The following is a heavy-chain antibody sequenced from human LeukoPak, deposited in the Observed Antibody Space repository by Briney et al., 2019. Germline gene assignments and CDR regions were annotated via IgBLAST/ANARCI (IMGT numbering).Heavy chain of an antibody. CDR1: GGSISSGDYY. V-gene: IGHV4-30-4*01. J-gene: IGHJ4*02. D-gene: IGHD3-10*01. CDR2: IYYSGST. Sequence: SETLSLTCTVSGGSISSGDYYWGWIRQPPGRGLEWIGYIYYSGSTYYKPSLKSRVTLSVDTSKNQFSLKLSSVTAADTAVYYCARAIPTSGDLDYWGQGTLVTVSS. CDR3: ARAIPTSGDLDY.